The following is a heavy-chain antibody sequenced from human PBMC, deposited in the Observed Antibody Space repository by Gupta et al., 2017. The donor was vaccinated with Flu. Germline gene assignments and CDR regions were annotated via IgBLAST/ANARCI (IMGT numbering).Heavy chain of an antibody. D-gene: IGHD1-1*01. CDR2: IIPILGIA. Sequence: QVQLVQSGAEVKKPGSSVKVSCKASGGNFSSYTISWVRQAPGQGLEWMGKIIPILGIANYAQKFQGRVTITADKSTSTAYMELSSLRSEDTAVYYCARGTVMNGMDVWGQGTTVTVSS. CDR3: ARGTVMNGMDV. V-gene: IGHV1-69*02. CDR1: GGNFSSYT. J-gene: IGHJ6*02.